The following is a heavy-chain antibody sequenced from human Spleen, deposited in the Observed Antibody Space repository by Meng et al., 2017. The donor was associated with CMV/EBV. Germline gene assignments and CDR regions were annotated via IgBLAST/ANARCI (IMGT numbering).Heavy chain of an antibody. Sequence: LSCEPFGLLFSNYAIHWVLQAPGKGLEWVAAISNDGRNTYYADSVKGQFTISRDNSKDTLYLQMNSLSAEDTAVYYCATSRSGEYFQHWGQGTLVTVSS. CDR1: GLLFSNYA. D-gene: IGHD3-10*01. J-gene: IGHJ1*01. V-gene: IGHV3-30*04. CDR3: ATSRSGEYFQH. CDR2: ISNDGRNT.